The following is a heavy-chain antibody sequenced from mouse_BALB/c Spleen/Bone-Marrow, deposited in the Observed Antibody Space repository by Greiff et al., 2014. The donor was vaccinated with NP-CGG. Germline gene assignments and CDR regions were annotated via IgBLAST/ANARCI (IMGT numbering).Heavy chain of an antibody. V-gene: IGHV1S81*02. CDR3: ARGGFDY. CDR2: INPSNGRT. CDR1: GYTFTSYW. Sequence: QVQLQQSGAELVKPGASVKLSCKASGYTFTSYWMHWVKQRPGQGLEWIGEINPSNGRTNYNEKFKSKATLTVDESSSTAYMQLSSLTSEDSAVYYCARGGFDYWGQGTTLTVSS. J-gene: IGHJ2*01.